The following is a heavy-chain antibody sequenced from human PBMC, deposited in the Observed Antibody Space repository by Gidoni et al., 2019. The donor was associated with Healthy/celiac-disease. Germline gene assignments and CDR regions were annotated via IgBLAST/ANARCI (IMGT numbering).Heavy chain of an antibody. CDR1: GYTFTGYY. CDR3: ARDFCSGGSCYTELDY. J-gene: IGHJ4*02. CDR2: INPNSGGT. Sequence: QVQLVQSGAEVTKPGASVTVSCKASGYTFTGYYMHWVRQAPGQGLEWMGWINPNSGGTNYAQKFQGRVTMTRDTSISTAYMELSRLRSDDTAVYYCARDFCSGGSCYTELDYWGQGTLVTVSS. D-gene: IGHD2-15*01. V-gene: IGHV1-2*02.